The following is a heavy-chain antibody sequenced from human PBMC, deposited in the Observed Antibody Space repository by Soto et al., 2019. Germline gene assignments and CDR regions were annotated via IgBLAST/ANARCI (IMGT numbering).Heavy chain of an antibody. CDR3: AKDGYYNGWDV. V-gene: IGHV3-7*01. Sequence: GGSLRLSCESSGLTFSRYWMSLVRQAPGKGLEWVANIKQDGSEKYYVDSVKGRFTISRDNAKNSLYLQMNSLRAEDTAVYYCAKDGYYNGWDVWGQGTTVTSP. CDR2: IKQDGSEK. CDR1: GLTFSRYW. J-gene: IGHJ6*02.